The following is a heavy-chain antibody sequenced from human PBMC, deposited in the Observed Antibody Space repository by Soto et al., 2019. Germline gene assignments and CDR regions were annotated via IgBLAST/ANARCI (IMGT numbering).Heavy chain of an antibody. CDR3: ARQRQWPETDFDY. CDR1: GGSISSYY. J-gene: IGHJ4*02. D-gene: IGHD6-19*01. Sequence: ETLSLTCTVSGGSISSYYWSWIRHPPGKGLEWIGYIYYSGSTNYNPSLKSRVTISVDTSKNQFSLKLSSVTAADTAVYYCARQRQWPETDFDYWGQGTLVTV. V-gene: IGHV4-59*08. CDR2: IYYSGST.